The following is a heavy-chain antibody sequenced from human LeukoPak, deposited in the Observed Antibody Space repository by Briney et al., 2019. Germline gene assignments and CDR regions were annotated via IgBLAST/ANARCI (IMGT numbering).Heavy chain of an antibody. Sequence: GGSLRLSCAASGFTFSHYRMNWVRQAPGKGLEWVSSISSSSSDIYYADSVKGRFTISRDNAKNSLYLQMNSLRAEDTAVFYCARGYCSGGSCYWASDIWGQGTMVTVSS. D-gene: IGHD2-15*01. CDR3: ARGYCSGGSCYWASDI. CDR2: ISSSSSDI. J-gene: IGHJ3*02. V-gene: IGHV3-21*01. CDR1: GFTFSHYR.